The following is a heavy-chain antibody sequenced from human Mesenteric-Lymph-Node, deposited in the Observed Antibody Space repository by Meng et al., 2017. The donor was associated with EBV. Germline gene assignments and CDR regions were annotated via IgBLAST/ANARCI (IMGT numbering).Heavy chain of an antibody. CDR2: IYHSGRT. D-gene: IGHD2-15*01. CDR3: ARVAYCSGGSCYLYYFDY. V-gene: IGHV4-4*02. CDR1: GRFLSSSKW. J-gene: IGHJ4*02. Sequence: GNVQGSAPGWGKLSGTLAFTLAVYGRFLSSSKWCTWVRQPPGKGLEWIGEIYHSGRTNYNPCLKSRVTISVDKSQNQFSLKLSSVTAAETAVYYCARVAYCSGGSCYLYYFDYWGQGTLVTVSS.